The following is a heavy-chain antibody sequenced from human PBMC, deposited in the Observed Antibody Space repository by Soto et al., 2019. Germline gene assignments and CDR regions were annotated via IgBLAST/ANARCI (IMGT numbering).Heavy chain of an antibody. D-gene: IGHD3-3*01. V-gene: IGHV4-31*03. CDR1: GDSISSGGYY. CDR2: IYYSGST. CDR3: ARAPYARTTIFGVVISSWFDP. J-gene: IGHJ5*02. Sequence: SETLSLTCTVSGDSISSGGYYWSWIRQHPGKGLEWIGYIYYSGSTYYNPSLKSRVTISVDTSKNQFSLKLSSVTAADTAVYYCARAPYARTTIFGVVISSWFDPWGQGTLVTVSS.